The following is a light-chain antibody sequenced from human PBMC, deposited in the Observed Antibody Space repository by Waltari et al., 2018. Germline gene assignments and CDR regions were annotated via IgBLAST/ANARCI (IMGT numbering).Light chain of an antibody. CDR2: EVS. V-gene: IGLV2-23*02. CDR3: HSCAGGTTYV. Sequence: ALTQPASVSGSPGQSITISCTGTSSDIGSYTSVSWYQHRPGKAPKLIIYEVSERPSGVSHRFSASKSDNTASLTISGLQDEDEADYYCHSCAGGTTYVFGTGTKVTVL. CDR1: SSDIGSYTS. J-gene: IGLJ1*01.